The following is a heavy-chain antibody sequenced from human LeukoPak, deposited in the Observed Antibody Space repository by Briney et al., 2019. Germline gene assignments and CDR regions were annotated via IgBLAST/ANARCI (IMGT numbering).Heavy chain of an antibody. D-gene: IGHD5-24*01. CDR2: KWSDGSNQ. CDR1: GFTFSSFG. Sequence: GGCLRLSCAASGFTFSSFGMHWVRQAPGKGLEWVAVKWSDGSNQYYADSVRGRFTISRDNSKNTLFLQMNSLRTEDTAVYYCAKSPADGFKTDYWYFDLWGRGTLVTVSS. V-gene: IGHV3-33*06. J-gene: IGHJ2*01. CDR3: AKSPADGFKTDYWYFDL.